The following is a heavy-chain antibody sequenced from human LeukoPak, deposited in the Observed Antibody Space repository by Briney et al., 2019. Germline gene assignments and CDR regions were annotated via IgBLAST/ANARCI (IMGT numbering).Heavy chain of an antibody. CDR3: ARGARIAEVYWYFDL. V-gene: IGHV4-34*01. Sequence: PSETLSLTCAVYGGSFSGYYWSWIRQPPGKGLEWIGEINHSGSTKYNPYLKSRVTISVDTSKNQFSLKLSSVTAADTAVYYCARGARIAEVYWYFDLWGRGTLVTVSS. J-gene: IGHJ2*01. D-gene: IGHD6-13*01. CDR2: INHSGST. CDR1: GGSFSGYY.